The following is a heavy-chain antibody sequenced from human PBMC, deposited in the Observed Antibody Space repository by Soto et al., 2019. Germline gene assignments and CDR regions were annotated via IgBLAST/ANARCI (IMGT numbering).Heavy chain of an antibody. D-gene: IGHD3-22*01. CDR2: IYYSGST. CDR3: ARQETDSSLVY. Sequence: QLPLQESGPGLVKPSETLSLTCTVSGGSISSSSYYWGWIRQPPGKGLEWIGSIYYSGSTYYNPSLKSRVTISVDTSKNQFSLKLSSVTAADTAVYYCARQETDSSLVYWGQGTLVTVSS. CDR1: GGSISSSSYY. J-gene: IGHJ4*02. V-gene: IGHV4-39*01.